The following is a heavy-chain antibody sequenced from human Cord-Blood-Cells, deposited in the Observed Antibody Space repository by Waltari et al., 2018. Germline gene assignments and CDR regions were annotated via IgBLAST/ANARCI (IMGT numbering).Heavy chain of an antibody. J-gene: IGHJ6*02. CDR1: GGSISSSSYY. V-gene: IGHV4-39*01. CDR3: ARYGSGSSYYYYYGIDV. D-gene: IGHD3-10*01. Sequence: QLQLQESGPGLVKPSETLSLTCTVSGGSISSSSYYWGWIRQPPGKGLEWIGSIYYSGSTYYNPSLKSRVTISVDTSKNQFSLKLSSVTAADTAVYYCARYGSGSSYYYYYGIDVWGQGTTVTVSS. CDR2: IYYSGST.